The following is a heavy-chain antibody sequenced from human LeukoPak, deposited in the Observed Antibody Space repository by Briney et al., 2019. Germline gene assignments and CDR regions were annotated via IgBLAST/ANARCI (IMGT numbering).Heavy chain of an antibody. Sequence: KSGGSLRLSCAASGFTFSNAWMSWVRQAPGKGLEWVGRVKSKTDGGTTDYAAPVKGRFTISRDDSKNTLYLQMNSLRAEDTAVYYCAKRMGTNDGPLDCWGQGTLVTVSS. D-gene: IGHD1-1*01. CDR1: GFTFSNAW. V-gene: IGHV3-15*01. CDR3: AKRMGTNDGPLDC. CDR2: VKSKTDGGTT. J-gene: IGHJ4*02.